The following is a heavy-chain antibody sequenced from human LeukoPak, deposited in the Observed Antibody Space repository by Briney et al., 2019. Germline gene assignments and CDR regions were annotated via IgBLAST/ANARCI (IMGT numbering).Heavy chain of an antibody. J-gene: IGHJ4*02. CDR2: IYHSGST. CDR3: ARSSSGWYKGEYYFDY. Sequence: PSETLSLTCTVSGYSISSGYYWGWIRQPPGKGLEWIGSIYHSGSTHYNPSLKSRVTISVDTSKNQFSLKLSSVTAADTAVYYCARSSSGWYKGEYYFDYWGQGTLVTVSS. D-gene: IGHD6-19*01. V-gene: IGHV4-38-2*02. CDR1: GYSISSGYY.